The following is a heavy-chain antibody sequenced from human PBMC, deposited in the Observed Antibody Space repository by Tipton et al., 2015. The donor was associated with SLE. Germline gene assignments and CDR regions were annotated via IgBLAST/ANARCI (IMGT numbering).Heavy chain of an antibody. V-gene: IGHV4-38-2*01. CDR2: IYHSGST. D-gene: IGHD6-6*01. J-gene: IGHJ3*02. CDR1: GYSISSGYY. Sequence: TLSLTCAVSGYSISSGYYWGWIRQPPGKGLEWIGSIYHSGSTYYNPPLKSRVTISVDTSKNQFSLKLSSVTAADTAVYYCAREAAPTAFDIWGQGTMVTVSS. CDR3: AREAAPTAFDI.